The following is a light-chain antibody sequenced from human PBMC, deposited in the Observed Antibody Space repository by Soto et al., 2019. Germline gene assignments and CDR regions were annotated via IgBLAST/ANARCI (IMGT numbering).Light chain of an antibody. CDR3: RSYTTSSTPVV. Sequence: QSALTQPASVSGSPGQSITISCTGTSSDVGGYNYVSWYQQHPGKGPKLMIYEVSNRPSGVSNRFSGSKSGNTASLTISGLQAEDEADYYCRSYTTSSTPVVFGGGTKVTVL. J-gene: IGLJ2*01. CDR1: SSDVGGYNY. CDR2: EVS. V-gene: IGLV2-14*01.